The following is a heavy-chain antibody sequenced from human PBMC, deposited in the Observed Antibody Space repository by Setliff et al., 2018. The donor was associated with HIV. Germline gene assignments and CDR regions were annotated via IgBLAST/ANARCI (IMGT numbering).Heavy chain of an antibody. J-gene: IGHJ4*02. Sequence: GGSLRLSCAASGFTVSGSYMSWVRQAPGKGLEWVSTIYSDGSTYHADSVKGRFTLSRDNSKNTLYLQMNSLTPEDTAVYYCAKDLEPSWHSDSGSNPDYWGQGTLVTVSS. CDR1: GFTVSGSY. CDR3: AKDLEPSWHSDSGSNPDY. CDR2: IYSDGST. D-gene: IGHD3-10*01. V-gene: IGHV3-66*02.